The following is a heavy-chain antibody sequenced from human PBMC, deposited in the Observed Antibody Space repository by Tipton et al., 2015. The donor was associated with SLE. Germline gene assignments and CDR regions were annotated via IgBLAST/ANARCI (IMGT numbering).Heavy chain of an antibody. CDR3: ARDVGLIGSGHGYFDL. V-gene: IGHV4-39*07. Sequence: TLSLTCTVSGGSISSGSYYWSWIRQPPGKGLEWIGEINHSGSTNYNPSLKSRVTISVDTSKNQFSLKLSSVTAADTAVYYCARDVGLIGSGHGYFDLWGRGTLFTVSS. D-gene: IGHD2-15*01. J-gene: IGHJ2*01. CDR1: GGSISSGSYY. CDR2: INHSGST.